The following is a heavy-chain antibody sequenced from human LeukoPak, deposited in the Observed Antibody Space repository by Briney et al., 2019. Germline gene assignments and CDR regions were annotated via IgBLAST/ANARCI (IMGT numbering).Heavy chain of an antibody. J-gene: IGHJ4*02. CDR2: FDPELAVT. V-gene: IGHV1-24*01. D-gene: IGHD3-16*02. CDR3: ATLYHYVWGRYRYHHFDS. Sequence: ASVKVSCRVSGYSLTELSIHWVRQVPGKGLEWMGGFDPELAVTIYTQKFQGRVAMTEDTSTDTAYMELNGLRSEDTAVHYCATLYHYVWGRYRYHHFDSWGQGTLVSVSS. CDR1: GYSLTELS.